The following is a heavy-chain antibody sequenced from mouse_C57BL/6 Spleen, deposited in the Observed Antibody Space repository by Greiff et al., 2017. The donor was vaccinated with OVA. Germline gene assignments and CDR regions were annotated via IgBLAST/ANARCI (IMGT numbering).Heavy chain of an antibody. Sequence: VQLQQSGPELVKPGASVKISCKASGYTFTDYYMNWVKQSHGKSLEWIGDINPNNGGTSYNQKFKGKATLTVDKSSSTAYMELRSLTSEDSAVYYCARGVLRSYAMDYWGKGTSVTVSS. CDR3: ARGVLRSYAMDY. CDR1: GYTFTDYY. D-gene: IGHD1-1*01. J-gene: IGHJ4*01. V-gene: IGHV1-26*01. CDR2: INPNNGGT.